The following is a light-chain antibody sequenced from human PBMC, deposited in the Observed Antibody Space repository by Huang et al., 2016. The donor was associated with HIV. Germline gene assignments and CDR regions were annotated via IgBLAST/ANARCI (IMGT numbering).Light chain of an antibody. V-gene: IGKV1-12*01. CDR2: AAS. CDR1: QGISNW. Sequence: DIQMIQSPSSVSASVGDRVTITCRASQGISNWLAWYQQKPGKAPKRLIYAASSLQVGFPSRFIGSRSAAAFPLTISSLQPEDFATDYSQQANSFLALTFGGGTKVELK. CDR3: QQANSFLALT. J-gene: IGKJ4*01.